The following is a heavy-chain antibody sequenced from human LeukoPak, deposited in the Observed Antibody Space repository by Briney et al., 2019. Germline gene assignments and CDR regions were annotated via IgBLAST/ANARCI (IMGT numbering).Heavy chain of an antibody. Sequence: PGGSLRLSCAASGFTFSAYSMNWVRQAPGKGLEWVSPISGISTYIYYADSVKGRFTISRDNTKNSLFLQMNSLRAEDTAVYYCARERTAPTTTDAFDIWGQGTMVTVSS. CDR3: ARERTAPTTTDAFDI. CDR2: ISGISTYI. D-gene: IGHD2-21*02. V-gene: IGHV3-21*01. J-gene: IGHJ3*02. CDR1: GFTFSAYS.